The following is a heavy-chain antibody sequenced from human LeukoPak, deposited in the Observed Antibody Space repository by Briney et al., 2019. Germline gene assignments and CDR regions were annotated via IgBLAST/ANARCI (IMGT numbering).Heavy chain of an antibody. CDR2: ISGSGGST. Sequence: GGSLRLSCAASGFTFSSYAMSWVRQAPGKGPEWVSAISGSGGSTYYADSVKGRFTISRDNSKNTLYLQMNSLRAEDTAVYYCAKSGDYGFYPFDYWGQGTLVTVSS. J-gene: IGHJ4*02. CDR3: AKSGDYGFYPFDY. D-gene: IGHD4-17*01. V-gene: IGHV3-23*01. CDR1: GFTFSSYA.